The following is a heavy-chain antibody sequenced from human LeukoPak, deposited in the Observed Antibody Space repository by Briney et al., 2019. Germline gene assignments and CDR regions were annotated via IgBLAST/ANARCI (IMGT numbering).Heavy chain of an antibody. J-gene: IGHJ4*02. Sequence: PGGSLRLSCAASGFTFSSYSMNWVRQAPGKGLEWVSSISSSSSYIYYVDSVKGRFTISRDNAKNSLYLQMNSLRAEDTAVYYCAKAGYRIYDSSGYPIDYWGQGTLVTVSS. CDR2: ISSSSSYI. CDR1: GFTFSSYS. V-gene: IGHV3-21*01. D-gene: IGHD3-22*01. CDR3: AKAGYRIYDSSGYPIDY.